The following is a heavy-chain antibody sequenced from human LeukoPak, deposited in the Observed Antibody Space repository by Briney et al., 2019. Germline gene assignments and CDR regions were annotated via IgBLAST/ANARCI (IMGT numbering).Heavy chain of an antibody. CDR2: IYTSGST. Sequence: KPSETLSLTCTVSGGSISSGSYYWSWIRQPAGKGLEWIRRIYTSGSTNYNPSLKSRVTISVDTSKNQFSLKLSSVTAADTAVYYCARDDYVRVIWGQGTLVTVSS. CDR3: ARDDYVRVI. D-gene: IGHD3-16*01. V-gene: IGHV4-61*02. J-gene: IGHJ4*02. CDR1: GGSISSGSYY.